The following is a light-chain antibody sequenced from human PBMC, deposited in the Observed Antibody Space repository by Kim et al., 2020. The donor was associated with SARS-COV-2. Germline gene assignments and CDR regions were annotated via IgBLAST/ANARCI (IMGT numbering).Light chain of an antibody. Sequence: SPGERATLARRASQRVYSNYLARYHQRPGQAPRLLIYGASSRATGIPDRVSGTGSGTDFTLTINGLEPEDFAVYYCQQYGTSPRTFGQGTKVDIK. V-gene: IGKV3-20*01. CDR1: QRVYSNY. CDR3: QQYGTSPRT. CDR2: GAS. J-gene: IGKJ1*01.